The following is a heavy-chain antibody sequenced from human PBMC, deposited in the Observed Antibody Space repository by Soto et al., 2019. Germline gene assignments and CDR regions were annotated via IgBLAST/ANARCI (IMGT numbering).Heavy chain of an antibody. D-gene: IGHD3-3*01. J-gene: IGHJ4*02. V-gene: IGHV3-23*01. CDR2: VCYSGDDT. CDR3: AKGAGYTDFPL. Sequence: PGGSLRLSCAASGFTLSSYGMSWVRQAPGRGLERVSGVCYSGDDTYYADSVKGRFTISRDNSKNSLNLQLNSLRAEDTAIYYCAKGAGYTDFPLWGQGTLVTVSS. CDR1: GFTLSSYG.